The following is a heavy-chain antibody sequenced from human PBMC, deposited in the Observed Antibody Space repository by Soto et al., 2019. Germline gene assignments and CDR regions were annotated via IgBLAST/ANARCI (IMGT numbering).Heavy chain of an antibody. J-gene: IGHJ6*02. Sequence: QVQLVESGGGVVQPGRSLRLSGAASGFTFSSYGMHWVRQAPGKGLEWVAVIWYDGSNKYYADSVKGRFTISRDNSKNTLYLQMNSLRAEDTAVYYCAREGYYYDSSGYPAPTYYYGMDVWGQGTTVTVSS. D-gene: IGHD3-22*01. V-gene: IGHV3-33*01. CDR2: IWYDGSNK. CDR3: AREGYYYDSSGYPAPTYYYGMDV. CDR1: GFTFSSYG.